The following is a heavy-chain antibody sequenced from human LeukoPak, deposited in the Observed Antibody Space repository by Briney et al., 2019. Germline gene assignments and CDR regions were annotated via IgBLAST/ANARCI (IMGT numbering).Heavy chain of an antibody. V-gene: IGHV1-2*02. J-gene: IGHJ5*01. D-gene: IGHD3/OR15-3a*01. CDR3: ARDDAGTHDS. CDR1: GYTFTGYH. Sequence: PSVKVSCKASGYTFTGYHLHWVRQAPGQGLEWMGWINPNSGGTNYAQKFKGRLTMTLDTSISTLYMDLSSLTSDDTAVYYCARDDAGTHDSWGQGTLVTVSS. CDR2: INPNSGGT.